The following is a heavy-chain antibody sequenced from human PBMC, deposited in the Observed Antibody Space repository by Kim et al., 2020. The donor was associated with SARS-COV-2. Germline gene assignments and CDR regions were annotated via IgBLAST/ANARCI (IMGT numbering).Heavy chain of an antibody. Sequence: GGSLRLSCAASGFTFSSHWMHWVRQAPGKGLVWVSRINSDGTTTSYGDSVKDRFTISRDNAKNTLYLQMNSLRAEDTAVYYCVRRQFTSGWYYFDYWGQGTLVTVSS. CDR3: VRRQFTSGWYYFDY. CDR1: GFTFSSHW. J-gene: IGHJ4*02. D-gene: IGHD6-19*01. CDR2: INSDGTTT. V-gene: IGHV3-74*01.